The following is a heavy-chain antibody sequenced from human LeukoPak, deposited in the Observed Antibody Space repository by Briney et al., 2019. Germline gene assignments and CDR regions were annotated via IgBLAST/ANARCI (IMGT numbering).Heavy chain of an antibody. CDR3: ARDANGSDLHYYHMDV. J-gene: IGHJ6*03. CDR2: IYHTGNT. D-gene: IGHD6-25*01. V-gene: IGHV4-4*02. Sequence: SGTLSLTCAVSGGSITSANWWSWVRQSPGEGLEWIGEIYHTGNTNYNPSLNSRVSISLDTSKNQFSLRLTSVTAADTAVYFCARDANGSDLHYYHMDVWGKGTTVTVSS. CDR1: GGSITSANW.